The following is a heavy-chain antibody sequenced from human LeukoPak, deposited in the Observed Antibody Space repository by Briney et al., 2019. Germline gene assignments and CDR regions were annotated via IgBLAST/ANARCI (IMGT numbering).Heavy chain of an antibody. Sequence: GESLKISCKGSGYSFTSYWIGWVRQMPGKGLEWMGIIYPGGSDTRYSPSFQGQVTISADKSISTAYLQWSSLKASDTAMYYCARLGYYDSTSDYGMDVWGQGTTVTVSS. J-gene: IGHJ6*02. CDR1: GYSFTSYW. V-gene: IGHV5-51*01. CDR3: ARLGYYDSTSDYGMDV. D-gene: IGHD3-22*01. CDR2: IYPGGSDT.